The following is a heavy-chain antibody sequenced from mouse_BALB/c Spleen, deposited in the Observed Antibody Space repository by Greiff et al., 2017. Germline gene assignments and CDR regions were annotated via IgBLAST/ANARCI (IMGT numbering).Heavy chain of an antibody. CDR3: ARRDYDSFAY. Sequence: DVKLVESGGGLVKPGGSLKLSCAASGFTFSSYAMSWVRQTPEKRLEWVATISSGGSYTYYPDSVKGRFTISRDNAKNTLYLQMSSLRSEDTAMYYCARRDYDSFAYWGQGTLVTVSA. CDR2: ISSGGSYT. V-gene: IGHV5-9-3*01. D-gene: IGHD2-4*01. CDR1: GFTFSSYA. J-gene: IGHJ3*01.